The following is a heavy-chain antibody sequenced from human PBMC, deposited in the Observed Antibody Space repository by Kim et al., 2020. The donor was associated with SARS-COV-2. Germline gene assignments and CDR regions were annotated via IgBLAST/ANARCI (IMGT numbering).Heavy chain of an antibody. CDR3: VRDTYLSSWYEGGFDY. CDR2: INPGNDNR. J-gene: IGHJ4*02. D-gene: IGHD5-12*01. CDR1: GYTFIRNG. V-gene: IGHV1-3*01. Sequence: ASVKVSCKASGYTFIRNGLHWVRQAPGQRPEWMGWINPGNDNRKYSPKFQGRLTITRDTSASTLYMQLSSLRSEDTAVYYCVRDTYLSSWYEGGFDYWGQGTLVTVSS.